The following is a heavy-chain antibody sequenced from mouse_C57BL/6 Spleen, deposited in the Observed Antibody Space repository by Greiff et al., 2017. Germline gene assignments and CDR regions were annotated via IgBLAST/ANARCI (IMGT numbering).Heavy chain of an antibody. CDR2: IWTGGGT. Sequence: VQVVESGPGLVAPSQSLSITCTVSGFSLTSYAISWVRQPPGKGLEWLGVIWTGGGTNYNSALKSRLSISKDNSKSQVFLKMNSLQTDDTARYYCARSTAQATGAMDYWGQGTSVTVSS. CDR3: ARSTAQATGAMDY. V-gene: IGHV2-9-1*01. J-gene: IGHJ4*01. CDR1: GFSLTSYA. D-gene: IGHD3-2*02.